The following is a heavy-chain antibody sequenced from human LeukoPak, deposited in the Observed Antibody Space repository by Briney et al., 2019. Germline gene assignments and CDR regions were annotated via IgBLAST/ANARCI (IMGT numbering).Heavy chain of an antibody. CDR3: ARSYGDDFDY. Sequence: PSEPLSLTCTVSGGSISSYYWSWIRQPPGKGLEWIGYIYYSGSTNYNPSLKSRVTISVDTSKNQFSLKLSSVTAADTAVYYCARSYGDDFDYWGQGTLVTVSS. D-gene: IGHD4-17*01. CDR2: IYYSGST. CDR1: GGSISSYY. V-gene: IGHV4-59*01. J-gene: IGHJ4*02.